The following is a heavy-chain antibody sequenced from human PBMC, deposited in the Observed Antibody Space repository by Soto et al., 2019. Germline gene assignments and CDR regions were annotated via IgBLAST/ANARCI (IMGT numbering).Heavy chain of an antibody. CDR3: ARDRSVVVVPAADYYYGMDV. J-gene: IGHJ6*02. CDR1: GDSVSSNSAA. D-gene: IGHD2-2*01. CDR2: TYYRSKWYN. V-gene: IGHV6-1*01. Sequence: SQTLSLTCAISGDSVSSNSAAWNWLRQSPSRGLEWLGRTYYRSKWYNDYAVSVKSRITINPDTSKNQFSLQLNSVTPEDTAVYYCARDRSVVVVPAADYYYGMDVWGQGTTVTVSS.